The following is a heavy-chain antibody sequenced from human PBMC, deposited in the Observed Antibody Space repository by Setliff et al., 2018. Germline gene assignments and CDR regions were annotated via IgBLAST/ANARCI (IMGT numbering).Heavy chain of an antibody. V-gene: IGHV5-51*01. CDR2: VFSGDSDT. CDR1: GYRFTTYW. D-gene: IGHD4-17*01. Sequence: GESLKISCKGSGYRFTTYWIGWVRQMPGKGLEWMGIVFSGDSDTRYSPSFQGQVTMSADKSINTTYLQWSSLKASDTGMYYCARSTVTQDFDSWGQGTLVTVS. J-gene: IGHJ4*02. CDR3: ARSTVTQDFDS.